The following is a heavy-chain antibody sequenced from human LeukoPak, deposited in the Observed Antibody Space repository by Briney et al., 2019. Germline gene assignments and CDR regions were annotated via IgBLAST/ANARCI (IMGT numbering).Heavy chain of an antibody. CDR3: ARGPYSRNFDY. D-gene: IGHD4-11*01. Sequence: GGSLRVSCAASGFTISSYDMSWVRQAPGKGLEWVSTISDSGGSTYYADSVKGRFTISRDTSKNTLYLQMNSLRAEDTAVYYCARGPYSRNFDYWGQGTLVTVSS. CDR2: ISDSGGST. CDR1: GFTISSYD. J-gene: IGHJ4*02. V-gene: IGHV3-23*01.